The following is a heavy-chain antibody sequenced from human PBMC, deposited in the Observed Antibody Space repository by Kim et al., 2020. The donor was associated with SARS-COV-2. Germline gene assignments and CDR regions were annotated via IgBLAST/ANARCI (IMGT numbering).Heavy chain of an antibody. V-gene: IGHV1-24*01. CDR2: FDPEDGET. J-gene: IGHJ4*02. CDR3: ATTYYYDSSGYIAFDY. D-gene: IGHD3-22*01. CDR1: GYTLTELS. Sequence: ASVKVSCKVSGYTLTELSMHWVRQAPGKGLEWMGGFDPEDGETIYAQKFQGRVTMTEDTSTDTAYMELSSLRSEDTAVYYCATTYYYDSSGYIAFDYWGQGTLVTVSS.